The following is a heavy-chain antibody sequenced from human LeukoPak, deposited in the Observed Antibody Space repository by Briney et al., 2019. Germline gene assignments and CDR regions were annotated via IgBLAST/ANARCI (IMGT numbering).Heavy chain of an antibody. CDR2: ISYDGSNK. Sequence: GGSLRLSCAVSGLSFSNYWMHWVRQAPGKGLEWVAVISYDGSNKYYADSVKGRFTFSRDNSKNTLNLQMNSLRAEDTAVYYCARDRYYGSGSYSFDYWGQGTLVTVSS. CDR1: GLSFSNYW. D-gene: IGHD3-10*01. J-gene: IGHJ4*02. V-gene: IGHV3-30*03. CDR3: ARDRYYGSGSYSFDY.